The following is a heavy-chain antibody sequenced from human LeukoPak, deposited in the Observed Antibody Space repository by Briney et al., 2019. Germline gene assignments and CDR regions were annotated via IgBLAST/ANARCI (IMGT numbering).Heavy chain of an antibody. J-gene: IGHJ6*03. D-gene: IGHD3-3*01. CDR2: ISWNSGDI. CDR3: ARGQRAHVEWSSYMDV. Sequence: GGSLRLSCAASGFTFDDYAMHWVRQAPGKGLEWVSGISWNSGDIGYADSVKGRFTLSRDNPKNTLYLQMNNLRAEDTAVYYCARGQRAHVEWSSYMDVWGKGTTVTVSS. V-gene: IGHV3-9*01. CDR1: GFTFDDYA.